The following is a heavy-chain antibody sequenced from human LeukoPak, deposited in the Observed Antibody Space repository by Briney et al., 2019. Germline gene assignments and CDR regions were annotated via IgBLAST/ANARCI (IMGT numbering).Heavy chain of an antibody. J-gene: IGHJ3*02. D-gene: IGHD4-17*01. CDR2: IYYSGNT. Sequence: SETLSFTCTVSGGSISRGDKFWSWIRQSPGKGLEWIGSIYYSGNTYYSPVLKSRVTLSAETSKNQFSLKLTSVTAADTPVYYCARLDYGALFAFDIWGQGTMVTVSS. CDR3: ARLDYGALFAFDI. V-gene: IGHV4-30-4*08. CDR1: GGSISRGDKF.